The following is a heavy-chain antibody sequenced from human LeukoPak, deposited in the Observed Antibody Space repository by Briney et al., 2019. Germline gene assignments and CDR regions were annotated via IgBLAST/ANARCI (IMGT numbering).Heavy chain of an antibody. CDR2: IIPIFGTA. Sequence: SVKVSCKASGGTFSSYAISWVRQAPGQGLEWMGGIIPIFGTANYAQKFQGRVTITADESTSTAYMELSSLRSEDTAVYYCARAVDATPRLVQGYYYGMDVWGKGTTVTVSS. CDR1: GGTFSSYA. D-gene: IGHD2-15*01. J-gene: IGHJ6*04. CDR3: ARAVDATPRLVQGYYYGMDV. V-gene: IGHV1-69*01.